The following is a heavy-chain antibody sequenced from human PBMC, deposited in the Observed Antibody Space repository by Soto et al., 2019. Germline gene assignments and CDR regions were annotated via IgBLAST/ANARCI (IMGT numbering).Heavy chain of an antibody. D-gene: IGHD1-26*01. CDR1: GFTFSSYA. J-gene: IGHJ6*02. V-gene: IGHV3-30-3*01. CDR2: ISYDGSNK. Sequence: QVQLVESEGGVVQPGRSLRLSCAASGFTFSSYAMHWVRQAPGKGLEWVAVISYDGSNKYYADSVKGRFTISRDNSKNTLYLHMNSLRAEDTAVYYCARDLGIVGAATYGMDVWGQGTTVTVSS. CDR3: ARDLGIVGAATYGMDV.